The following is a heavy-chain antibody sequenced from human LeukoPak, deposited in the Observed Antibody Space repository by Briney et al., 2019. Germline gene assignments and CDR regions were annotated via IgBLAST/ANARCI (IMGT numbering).Heavy chain of an antibody. CDR3: ARGQGGYSYGSFDY. D-gene: IGHD5-18*01. V-gene: IGHV3-74*01. CDR1: GFTFSSYW. CDR2: INSDGSST. Sequence: PGGSLRLSCAASGFTFSSYWMHWVRQAPGKGLVWVSRINSDGSSTSYADSVKGRFTISRDNAKNTVYLQMNSLRAEDTAVYYCARGQGGYSYGSFDYWGQGTLVTVSS. J-gene: IGHJ4*02.